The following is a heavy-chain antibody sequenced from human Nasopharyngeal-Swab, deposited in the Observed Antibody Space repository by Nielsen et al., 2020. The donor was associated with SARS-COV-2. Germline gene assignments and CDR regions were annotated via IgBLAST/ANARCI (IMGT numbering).Heavy chain of an antibody. Sequence: PGKGLEWIGSIYYSGSTYYNPSLKSRVTISVDTSKNQFSLKLRSVTAADTAVYYCARERGRGGIWNYYYYYMDVWGKGTTVTVSS. CDR2: IYYSGST. J-gene: IGHJ6*03. V-gene: IGHV4-39*07. CDR3: ARERGRGGIWNYYYYYMDV. D-gene: IGHD3-10*01.